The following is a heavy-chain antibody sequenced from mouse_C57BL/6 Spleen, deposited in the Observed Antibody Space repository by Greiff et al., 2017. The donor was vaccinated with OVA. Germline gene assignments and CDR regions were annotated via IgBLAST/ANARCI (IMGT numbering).Heavy chain of an antibody. J-gene: IGHJ2*01. CDR2: IDPETGGT. V-gene: IGHV1-15*01. D-gene: IGHD1-1*01. Sequence: VQLQQSGAELVRPGASVTLSCKASGYTFTDYEMHWVKQTPVHGLEWIGAIDPETGGTAYNQKFKGKAILTADKSSSTAYMELRSLTSEDSAVYYCTRRITTLVASFDYWGQGTTLTVSS. CDR3: TRRITTLVASFDY. CDR1: GYTFTDYE.